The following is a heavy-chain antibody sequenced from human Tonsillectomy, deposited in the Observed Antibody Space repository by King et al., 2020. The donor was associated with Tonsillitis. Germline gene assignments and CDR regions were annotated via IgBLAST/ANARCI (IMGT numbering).Heavy chain of an antibody. D-gene: IGHD2-2*02. Sequence: QLVQSGAEVKKPGSSLKVSCKASGGSFNRFALSWVRQAPGQGLEWMGGIVPNSPTADYAQRFRDRLTITADDSTTTVHMELSSLRSEDTAVYYCARGIDCYSASCYTGEVYYYYLDVWGQGTTVTVSS. CDR1: GGSFNRFA. CDR2: IVPNSPTA. V-gene: IGHV1-69*01. CDR3: ARGIDCYSASCYTGEVYYYYLDV. J-gene: IGHJ6*03.